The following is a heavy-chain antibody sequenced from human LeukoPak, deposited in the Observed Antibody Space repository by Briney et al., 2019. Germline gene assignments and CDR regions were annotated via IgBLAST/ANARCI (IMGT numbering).Heavy chain of an antibody. V-gene: IGHV1-2*02. J-gene: IGHJ5*02. CDR2: INPNSGGT. CDR1: GYTFTDYY. CDR3: ARERGYYYGYGWFDP. Sequence: ASVKVSCKASGYTFTDYYMHWVRQAPGQGLEWMGWINPNSGGTNYAQKFQGRVTMTRDTSISTAYMELSSLRSDDTAVYYCARERGYYYGYGWFDPWCQGTLVTVSS. D-gene: IGHD5-18*01.